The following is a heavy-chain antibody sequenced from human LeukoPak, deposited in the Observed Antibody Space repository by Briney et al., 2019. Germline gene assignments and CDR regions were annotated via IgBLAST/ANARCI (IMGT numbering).Heavy chain of an antibody. V-gene: IGHV3-53*01. CDR2: IYSGGST. CDR1: GFTVSSNY. Sequence: GGSLRLSCAASGFTVSSNYMSWVRQAPGEGLEWVSVIYSGGSTYYADSVKGRFTISRDNSKNMLYLQMNSLRAEDTAVYYCARSPGGYSYEINWYFDLWGRGTLVTVSS. J-gene: IGHJ2*01. D-gene: IGHD5-18*01. CDR3: ARSPGGYSYEINWYFDL.